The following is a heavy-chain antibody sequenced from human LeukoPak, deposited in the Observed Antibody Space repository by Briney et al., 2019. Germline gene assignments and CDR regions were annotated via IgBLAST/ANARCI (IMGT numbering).Heavy chain of an antibody. J-gene: IGHJ4*02. Sequence: GGSLRLSCAASGFTFDDYGMSWVRQAPGKGLEWVSGINWNGGSTGYADSVKGRFTISRDDSKSIAYLQMNSLKTEDTAVYYCTRGHSSGWYDGSPFDYWGQGTLVTVSS. CDR3: TRGHSSGWYDGSPFDY. CDR1: GFTFDDYG. V-gene: IGHV3-20*04. D-gene: IGHD6-19*01. CDR2: INWNGGST.